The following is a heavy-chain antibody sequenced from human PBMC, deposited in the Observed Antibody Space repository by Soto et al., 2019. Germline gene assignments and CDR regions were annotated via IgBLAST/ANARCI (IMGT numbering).Heavy chain of an antibody. Sequence: QVQLVQSGAEVKKPGASVRVSCKASGYTFTSYGVSWVRQAPGHGLEWMGWISAYNDKTNYEQKLQGRVTMTTDPSTNTAYMELRILKCDYTAIYYCARDGYGAYCDYWGHGTLVTVSS. V-gene: IGHV1-18*04. CDR3: ARDGYGAYCDY. CDR2: ISAYNDKT. J-gene: IGHJ4*01. CDR1: GYTFTSYG. D-gene: IGHD2-8*01.